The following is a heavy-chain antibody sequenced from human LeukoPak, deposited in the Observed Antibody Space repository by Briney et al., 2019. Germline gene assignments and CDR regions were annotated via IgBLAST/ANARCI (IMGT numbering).Heavy chain of an antibody. V-gene: IGHV4-59*01. Sequence: SETLSLTCTVSGGPINSYYWSWIRQPPGKGLEWIGYIYYSGSTNYNPSLKSRVTISVDTSKNQFSLKLSSVTAADAAVYYCARGIRWFDPWGQGTLVTVSS. CDR1: GGPINSYY. J-gene: IGHJ5*02. D-gene: IGHD2-15*01. CDR3: ARGIRWFDP. CDR2: IYYSGST.